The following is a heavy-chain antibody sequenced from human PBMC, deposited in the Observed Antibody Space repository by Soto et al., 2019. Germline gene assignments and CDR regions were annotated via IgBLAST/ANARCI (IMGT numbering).Heavy chain of an antibody. CDR1: GFTFTSSA. V-gene: IGHV1-58*01. CDR2: IVVGSGNT. Sequence: SVKVSCKASGFTFTSSAVQWVRQARGQRLEWIGWIVVGSGNTNYAQKFQEGVTITRDMSTSTAYMELSSLRSEDAAVYYCAAGYCSGGSCRSHYYYYGMDVWGQGTTVTVSS. J-gene: IGHJ6*02. CDR3: AAGYCSGGSCRSHYYYYGMDV. D-gene: IGHD2-15*01.